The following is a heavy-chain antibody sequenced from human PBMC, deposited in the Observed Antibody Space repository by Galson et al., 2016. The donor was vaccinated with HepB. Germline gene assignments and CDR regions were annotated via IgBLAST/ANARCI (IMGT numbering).Heavy chain of an antibody. Sequence: SVKVSCKVSGYTLTELSMHWVRQAPGKGLEWMGGFDPEDGENIYAKKFQGRVTMTEDTSTDTAYMELSSLRSEDTAVYYCVTDDLATLTNWGQGTLVTVSS. V-gene: IGHV1-24*01. D-gene: IGHD5-24*01. CDR3: VTDDLATLTN. CDR2: FDPEDGEN. J-gene: IGHJ4*02. CDR1: GYTLTELS.